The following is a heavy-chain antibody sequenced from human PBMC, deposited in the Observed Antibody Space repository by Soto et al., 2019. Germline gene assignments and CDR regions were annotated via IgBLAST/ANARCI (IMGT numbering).Heavy chain of an antibody. CDR1: GFTFSSYG. J-gene: IGHJ4*02. CDR2: IWYDGSNK. Sequence: QVQLVESGGGVVQPGRSLRLSCAASGFTFSSYGMHWVRQAPGKGLEWVAVIWYDGSNKYYADSVKGRFTISRDNSKNTLYLQMNSLRAEDTAVYYCARVSERGYSYGYFFYWGQGTLVTVSS. V-gene: IGHV3-33*01. CDR3: ARVSERGYSYGYFFY. D-gene: IGHD5-18*01.